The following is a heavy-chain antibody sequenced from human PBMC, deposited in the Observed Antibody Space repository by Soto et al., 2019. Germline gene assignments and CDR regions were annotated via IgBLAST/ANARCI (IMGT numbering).Heavy chain of an antibody. V-gene: IGHV1-24*01. CDR1: GYTLTELS. CDR2: FDPEDGET. CDR3: ATDPFPPDYSNYYPNY. D-gene: IGHD4-4*01. J-gene: IGHJ4*02. Sequence: GASVKVSCKVSGYTLTELSMHWVRQAPGKGLEWMGGFDPEDGETIYAQKFQGRVTMTEDTSTDTAYMELSSLRSEDTAVYYCATDPFPPDYSNYYPNYWGQGTLVTVSP.